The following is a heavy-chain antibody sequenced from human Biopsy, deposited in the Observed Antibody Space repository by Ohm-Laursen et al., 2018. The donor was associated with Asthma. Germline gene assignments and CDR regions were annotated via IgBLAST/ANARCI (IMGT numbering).Heavy chain of an antibody. V-gene: IGHV4-39*02. CDR2: IYYSGRT. D-gene: IGHD6-6*01. CDR3: ARAVSSSSYWYFDL. J-gene: IGHJ2*01. Sequence: GTLSLTCIVSGPSISSGGYYWSWIRQSPGKGLEWIGSIYYSGRTYYNPSLESRVTISATTSKNHFSLKVTSVTAADTAVYYCARAVSSSSYWYFDLWGRGDLVTVSS. CDR1: GPSISSGGYY.